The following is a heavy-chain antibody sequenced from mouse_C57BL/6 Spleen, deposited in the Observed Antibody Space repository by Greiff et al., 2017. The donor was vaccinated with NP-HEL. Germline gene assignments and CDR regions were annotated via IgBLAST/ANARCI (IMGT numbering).Heavy chain of an antibody. D-gene: IGHD1-1*01. CDR1: GYTFTSYW. CDR3: ERRYGSSSHYYAMDY. Sequence: VQLQQSGAELVKPGASVKLSCKASGYTFTSYWMQWVKQRPGQGLEWIGEIDPSDSYTNYNQKFKGKATLTVDTSSSTAYMQLSSLTSEDSAVYYWERRYGSSSHYYAMDYWGQGTSVTVSS. CDR2: IDPSDSYT. J-gene: IGHJ4*01. V-gene: IGHV1-50*01.